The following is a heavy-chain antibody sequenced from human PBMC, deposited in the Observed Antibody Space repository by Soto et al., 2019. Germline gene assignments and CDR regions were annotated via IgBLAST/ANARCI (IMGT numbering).Heavy chain of an antibody. J-gene: IGHJ4*02. V-gene: IGHV1-18*01. CDR2: ISAYNGNT. Sequence: ASVKVSCKASGYTFTSYGISWVRQAPGQGLEWMGWISAYNGNTNYAQKLQGRVTMTTDTSTSTAYMELRSLRSDDTAVYYCARDLDIVVVVAARKHFDYSGQGTLVTVSS. CDR1: GYTFTSYG. D-gene: IGHD2-15*01. CDR3: ARDLDIVVVVAARKHFDY.